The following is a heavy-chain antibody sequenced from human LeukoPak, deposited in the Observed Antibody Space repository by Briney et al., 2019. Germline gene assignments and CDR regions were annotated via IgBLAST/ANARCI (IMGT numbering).Heavy chain of an antibody. CDR2: MNPNTGRT. Sequence: ASVTVSCKASRYTFTSYVINWVREAAGQRLEWMGWMNPNTGRTGFAQKFQGRLPMTRDASISTAYMELSSPRSEDTAVYYCARLSQTPDYYSNGGYYYLGYWGQGTPVTVSS. V-gene: IGHV1-8*01. J-gene: IGHJ4*02. CDR1: RYTFTSYV. CDR3: ARLSQTPDYYSNGGYYYLGY. D-gene: IGHD3-22*01.